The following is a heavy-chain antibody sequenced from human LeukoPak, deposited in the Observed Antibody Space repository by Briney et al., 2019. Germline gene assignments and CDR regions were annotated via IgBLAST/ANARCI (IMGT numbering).Heavy chain of an antibody. CDR3: ARGGYDFWSGYYPFDY. Sequence: PSETLSLTCTVSGGSISSYYWSWIRQPPGKGLEWIGYIYYSGSTNYNPSLKSRVTISVDTSKNQFSLKLSSATAADTAVYYCARGGYDFWSGYYPFDYWGQGTLVTVSS. J-gene: IGHJ4*02. D-gene: IGHD3-3*01. CDR1: GGSISSYY. V-gene: IGHV4-59*01. CDR2: IYYSGST.